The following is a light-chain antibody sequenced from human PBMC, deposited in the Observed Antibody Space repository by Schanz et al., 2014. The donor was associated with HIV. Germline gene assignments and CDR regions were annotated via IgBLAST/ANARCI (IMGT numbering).Light chain of an antibody. CDR3: GSYGGSDNMV. J-gene: IGLJ3*02. Sequence: QSALTQPASVSGSPGQSITISCTGSSSDVGTYNSVSWYHQHPGKAPKLIIYGVANRPSRVSNRFSGSKSGNTASLTISGLQADDEADYYCGSYGGSDNMVFGGGTKLTVI. V-gene: IGLV2-14*03. CDR1: SSDVGTYNS. CDR2: GVA.